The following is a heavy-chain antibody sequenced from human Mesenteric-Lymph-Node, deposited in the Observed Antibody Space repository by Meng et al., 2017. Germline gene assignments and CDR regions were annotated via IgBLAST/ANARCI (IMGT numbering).Heavy chain of an antibody. Sequence: SVKVSCKASGYTFTSYYMHWVRQAPGQGLEWMGGIIPIFGTANYAQKFQGRVTITADESTSTAYMELSSLRSEDTAVYYCAIHWGDIVVVPAATPKYYYYYGMDVWGQGTTVTVSS. V-gene: IGHV1-69*13. D-gene: IGHD2-2*01. J-gene: IGHJ6*02. CDR2: IIPIFGTA. CDR1: GYTFTSYY. CDR3: AIHWGDIVVVPAATPKYYYYYGMDV.